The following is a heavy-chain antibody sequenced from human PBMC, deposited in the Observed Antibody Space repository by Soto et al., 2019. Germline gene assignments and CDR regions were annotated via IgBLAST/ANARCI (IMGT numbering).Heavy chain of an antibody. V-gene: IGHV1-8*01. J-gene: IGHJ6*03. Sequence: ASVKVSSKASGYTFTSYDINWVRQATGQGLEWMGWMNPNSGNTGYAQKFQGRVTMTRNTSISTAYMELSSLRSEDTAAYYCARATPYYYYMDVWGKVTTVTVSS. CDR3: ARATPYYYYMDV. CDR2: MNPNSGNT. CDR1: GYTFTSYD.